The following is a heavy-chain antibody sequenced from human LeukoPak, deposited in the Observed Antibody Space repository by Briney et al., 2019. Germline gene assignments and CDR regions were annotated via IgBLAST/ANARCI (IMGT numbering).Heavy chain of an antibody. CDR1: GTTFSSSW. CDR2: INSEGSST. V-gene: IGHV3-74*01. Sequence: GSLRLYCAASGTTFSSSWLHWGRQPPGKGLVWVSRINSEGSSTSYADSVKGRFTISKDNAKNTLYLQMNSLRAEDTALYYCARVRGYDTSDYDYWGQGTLVTVSS. J-gene: IGHJ4*03. CDR3: ARVRGYDTSDYDY. D-gene: IGHD3-22*01.